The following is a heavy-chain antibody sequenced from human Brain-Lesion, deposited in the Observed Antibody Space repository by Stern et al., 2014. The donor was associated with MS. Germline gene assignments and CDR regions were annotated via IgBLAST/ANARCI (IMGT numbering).Heavy chain of an antibody. D-gene: IGHD5-18*01. Sequence: QVQLVQSGPAVKKPGSSVQVSCKASGGTFGTYPITWVRQAPGQGLEWMGRIIPIVGSPNYAQKFQGRVTITADRSTTTVYMKLSSLKSDDAAVYYCAKDGPALVTNWFDPWGRGTLVTVSS. CDR2: IIPIVGSP. J-gene: IGHJ5*02. V-gene: IGHV1-69*06. CDR3: AKDGPALVTNWFDP. CDR1: GGTFGTYP.